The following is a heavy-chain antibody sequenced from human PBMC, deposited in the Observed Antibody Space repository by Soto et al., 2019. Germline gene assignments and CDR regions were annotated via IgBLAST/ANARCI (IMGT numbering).Heavy chain of an antibody. V-gene: IGHV2-5*02. D-gene: IGHD6-19*01. CDR2: IYWDDDK. Sequence: QITLKESGPTLEKPTQTLTLTCTLSELSLSARGMGVGWIRQPPGKALEGLALIYWDDDKVYSPSLKITLTITKDTSKNQVVLTMTNMNPVDTATYYCAHRRGGSVSAFDYWGQGTLVTVSA. J-gene: IGHJ4*02. CDR3: AHRRGGSVSAFDY. CDR1: ELSLSARGMG.